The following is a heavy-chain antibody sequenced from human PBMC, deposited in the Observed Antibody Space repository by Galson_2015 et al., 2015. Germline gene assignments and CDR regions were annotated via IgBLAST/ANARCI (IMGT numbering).Heavy chain of an antibody. V-gene: IGHV4-31*03. CDR1: GGSINSGDYY. CDR2: IYFSGTT. Sequence: TLSLTCTVSGGSINSGDYYWSWVRQLPGMGLEWIGYIYFSGTTYYNPSLKSRVTISVDTSKNQFFLRLSSVTAADTAVYYCARDRTMVRGVMDVWGQGTTVTVSS. D-gene: IGHD3-10*01. CDR3: ARDRTMVRGVMDV. J-gene: IGHJ6*01.